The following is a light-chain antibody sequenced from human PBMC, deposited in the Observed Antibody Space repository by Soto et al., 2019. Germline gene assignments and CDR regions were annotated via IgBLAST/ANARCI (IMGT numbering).Light chain of an antibody. CDR3: QQYEIYPIT. CDR1: QNINSW. CDR2: KAS. Sequence: DIQMTQSPSTLSACVGDRVTITCRASQNINSWLAWYQQKPGKAPKLLIYKASSLESGVPSRFSGSGSGTEFTLTISSLQPDDFAAYYCQQYEIYPITFGQGTRLEMK. V-gene: IGKV1-5*03. J-gene: IGKJ5*01.